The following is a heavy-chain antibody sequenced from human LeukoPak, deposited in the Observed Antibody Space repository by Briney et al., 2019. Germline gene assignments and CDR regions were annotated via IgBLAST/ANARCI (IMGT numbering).Heavy chain of an antibody. CDR2: ISYDGSNK. D-gene: IGHD1-14*01. V-gene: IGHV3-30-3*01. Sequence: GGSLRLSCAASGFTFSSYAMHWVRQAPGKGLEWVAVISYDGSNKYYADSVKGRFTIFRDNSKNTLYLQMNSLRAEDTAVYYCARDMGQGIFDYWGQGTLVTVSS. CDR3: ARDMGQGIFDY. J-gene: IGHJ4*02. CDR1: GFTFSSYA.